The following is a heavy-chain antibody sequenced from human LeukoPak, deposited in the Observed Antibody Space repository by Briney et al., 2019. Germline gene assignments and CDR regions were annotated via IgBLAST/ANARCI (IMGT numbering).Heavy chain of an antibody. CDR2: KRSDRGYR. Sequence: AGGSLRLSCVPSEFTFSSYFMNWVRQAPGKGLEWVSSKRSDRGYRYYADSVKGRFTLPRDNTKNSLYPQMNSLRAEDTAVYYCARAGVSSSWYWYFDLWGRGTLVTVSS. J-gene: IGHJ2*01. CDR1: EFTFSSYF. D-gene: IGHD6-13*01. CDR3: ARAGVSSSWYWYFDL. V-gene: IGHV3-21*01.